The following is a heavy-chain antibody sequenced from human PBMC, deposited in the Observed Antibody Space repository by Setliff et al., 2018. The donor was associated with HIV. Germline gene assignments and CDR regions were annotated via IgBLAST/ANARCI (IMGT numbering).Heavy chain of an antibody. J-gene: IGHJ5*02. Sequence: PSETLSLTCTVSGGSIRSDSYYRTWIRQPAGEGLEWIGRIYSSGNTNYNPSLESRVTISVDTSKNQFSLKLSSVTAADTAVYFCARGPYSRKFDPWGQGTLVTVS. D-gene: IGHD1-26*01. CDR1: GGSIRSDSYY. CDR3: ARGPYSRKFDP. CDR2: IYSSGNT. V-gene: IGHV4-61*02.